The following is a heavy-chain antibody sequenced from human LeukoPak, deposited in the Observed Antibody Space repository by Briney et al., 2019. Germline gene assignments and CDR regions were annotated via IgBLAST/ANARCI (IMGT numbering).Heavy chain of an antibody. Sequence: GGSLRLPCAASGFTFSSYAMSWVRQAPGKGLEWVSAISGSGGSTYYADSVKGRFTISRDNSKNTLYLQMNSLRAEDTAVYYCAKDPQASVVYYGMDVWGQGTTVTVSS. CDR1: GFTFSSYA. CDR3: AKDPQASVVYYGMDV. V-gene: IGHV3-23*01. D-gene: IGHD2-15*01. J-gene: IGHJ6*02. CDR2: ISGSGGST.